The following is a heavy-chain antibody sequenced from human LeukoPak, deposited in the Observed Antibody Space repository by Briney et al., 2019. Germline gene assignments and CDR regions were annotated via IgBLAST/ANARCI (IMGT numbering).Heavy chain of an antibody. CDR3: ARSTQIYCSGGSCYSIGILFDY. V-gene: IGHV4-59*12. CDR1: GGSISSYY. Sequence: SETLSLTCTVSGGSISSYYWTWIRQPPGKGLEWIGYIYYSGSTNYNPSLKSRVTISVDKSKNQFSLKLSSVTAADTAVYYCARSTQIYCSGGSCYSIGILFDYWGQGTLVTVSS. CDR2: IYYSGST. J-gene: IGHJ4*02. D-gene: IGHD2-15*01.